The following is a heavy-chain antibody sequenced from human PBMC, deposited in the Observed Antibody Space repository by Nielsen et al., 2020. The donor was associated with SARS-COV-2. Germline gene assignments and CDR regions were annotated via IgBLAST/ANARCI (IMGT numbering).Heavy chain of an antibody. CDR1: GYSFTSYW. CDR2: IYAGDSET. Sequence: GESLKISCKGSGYSFTSYWLGWVRQMPGKGLEWMGIIYAGDSETRYSPSFQGQVIISVDKATTTAYLQWSALKASDTAIYYCARQPSDYYGMDVWGQGTTVTVSS. J-gene: IGHJ6*02. V-gene: IGHV5-51*01. CDR3: ARQPSDYYGMDV.